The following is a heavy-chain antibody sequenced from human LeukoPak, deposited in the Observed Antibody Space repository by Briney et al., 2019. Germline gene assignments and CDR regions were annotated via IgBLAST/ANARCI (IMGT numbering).Heavy chain of an antibody. D-gene: IGHD6-13*01. J-gene: IGHJ5*02. CDR2: ISSSSSYI. V-gene: IGHV3-21*01. CDR3: ARVAAAGTRVFDP. CDR1: GFTFSSYS. Sequence: PGGSLRLSCAASGFTFSSYSMNWVRQAPGKGLEWVSSISSSSSYIYYADSVKGRFTISRDNAKNSLYLQMNSLRAEDTTVYYCARVAAAGTRVFDPWGQGTLVTVSS.